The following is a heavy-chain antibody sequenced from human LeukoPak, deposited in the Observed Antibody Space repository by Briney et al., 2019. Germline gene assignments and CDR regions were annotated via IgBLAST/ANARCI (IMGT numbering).Heavy chain of an antibody. V-gene: IGHV4-34*01. CDR3: AGGSYDFWSGYPIYIDY. J-gene: IGHJ4*02. D-gene: IGHD3-3*01. CDR1: GGSFSNYY. Sequence: SETLSLTCAVYGGSFSNYYWSWIRQPPGKGLEWIGEINHSGSTNYNPSLKSRVTISIDTSKNQFSLKLSSVTAADTAVYYCAGGSYDFWSGYPIYIDYWGQGTLVTVSS. CDR2: INHSGST.